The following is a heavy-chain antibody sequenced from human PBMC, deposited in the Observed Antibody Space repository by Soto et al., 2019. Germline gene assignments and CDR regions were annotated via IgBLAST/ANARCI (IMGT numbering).Heavy chain of an antibody. V-gene: IGHV3-23*01. CDR2: ISGRSSST. D-gene: IGHD6-13*01. Sequence: GSLRLSCAASGFTFSSYSMNWVRQAPGKGLEWVSFISGRSSSTYYTDSVKGRFTISRDNSKNTLYLQMNSLRAEDTAVYYCARRGPGTYFDYWGQGTLVTVSS. CDR3: ARRGPGTYFDY. CDR1: GFTFSSYS. J-gene: IGHJ4*02.